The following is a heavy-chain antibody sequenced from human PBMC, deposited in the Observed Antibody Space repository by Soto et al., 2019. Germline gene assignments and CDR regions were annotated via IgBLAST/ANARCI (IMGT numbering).Heavy chain of an antibody. D-gene: IGHD6-6*01. V-gene: IGHV4-4*02. CDR3: ARGGSSEY. CDR2: VFHRGST. Sequence: QVQLQESGPGLVKPSGTLSLTCAVSGGSIISNKWWSWVRQSPGKGLEWIGEVFHRGSTHYNPSLKSRVTMSVDKSKNQFSLNMTSVTAADTGVYYCARGGSSEYWGRGTLVTVSS. J-gene: IGHJ4*02. CDR1: GGSIISNKW.